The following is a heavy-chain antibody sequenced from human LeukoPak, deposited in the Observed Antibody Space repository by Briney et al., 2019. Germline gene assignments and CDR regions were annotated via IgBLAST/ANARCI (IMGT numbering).Heavy chain of an antibody. Sequence: ASVKVSCKASGYTFTDYHMHWVRQAPRQGLEWMGWINPNSGGTNYAQKFQGRVTMTRDTSISTTNMELRSLRSDDTAVYYCAREMETGTVVTPGYWGQGTLVTVSS. J-gene: IGHJ4*02. CDR3: AREMETGTVVTPGY. CDR1: GYTFTDYH. D-gene: IGHD4-23*01. CDR2: INPNSGGT. V-gene: IGHV1-2*02.